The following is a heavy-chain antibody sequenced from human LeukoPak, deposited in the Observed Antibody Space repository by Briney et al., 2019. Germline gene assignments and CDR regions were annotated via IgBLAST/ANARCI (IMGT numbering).Heavy chain of an antibody. Sequence: PSETLSLTCTVSGGSISSSSYYWSWIRQPAGKGLEWIGRIYTSGSTNYNPSLKSRVTMSVDTSKNQFSLKLSSVTAADTAVYYCARSPSGYCSGGSCYFDYWGQGTLVTVSS. V-gene: IGHV4-61*02. CDR2: IYTSGST. J-gene: IGHJ4*02. CDR1: GGSISSSSYY. CDR3: ARSPSGYCSGGSCYFDY. D-gene: IGHD2-15*01.